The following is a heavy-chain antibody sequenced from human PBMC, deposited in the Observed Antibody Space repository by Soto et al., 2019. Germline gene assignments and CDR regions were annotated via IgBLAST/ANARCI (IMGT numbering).Heavy chain of an antibody. D-gene: IGHD2-15*01. CDR2: ISYDGGNK. V-gene: IGHV3-30-3*01. J-gene: IGHJ6*02. CDR3: ARGDREDIAVVIGVRPGEYGVDV. CDR1: GFTFRNYA. Sequence: QVQLVESGGGVVQPGRSLRLSCAASGFTFRNYAMHWVRQAPGKGLECVAVISYDGGNKFYRDYVKGRFTISRDNSNNTLYLRINSLRYEDTAVYYCARGDREDIAVVIGVRPGEYGVDVWGQGTTVTVSS.